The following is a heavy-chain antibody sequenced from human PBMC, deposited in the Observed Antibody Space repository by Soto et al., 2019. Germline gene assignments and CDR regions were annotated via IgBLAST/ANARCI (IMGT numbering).Heavy chain of an antibody. CDR2: IYYSGST. CDR3: ASCGGADWFDP. Sequence: SETLSLTCTVSGGSISSSSYYWGWIRQPPGKGLEWIGSIYYSGSTYYNPSLKSRVTISVDTSKNQFSLKLSSVTAADTAVYYCASCGGADWFDPWGQGTLVTVSS. D-gene: IGHD2-21*01. CDR1: GGSISSSSYY. V-gene: IGHV4-39*01. J-gene: IGHJ5*02.